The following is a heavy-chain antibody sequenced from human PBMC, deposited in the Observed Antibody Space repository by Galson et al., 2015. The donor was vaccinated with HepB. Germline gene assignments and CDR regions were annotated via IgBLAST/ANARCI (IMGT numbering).Heavy chain of an antibody. J-gene: IGHJ4*02. CDR3: ARYAYSSSWYESNYYLDY. CDR1: GYTFTSYG. CDR2: ISAYNGNT. V-gene: IGHV1-18*04. Sequence: SVKVSCKASGYTFTSYGISWVRQAPGQGLEWMGWISAYNGNTNYAQKLQGRVTMTTDTSTSTAYMELRSLRSDDTAVYYCARYAYSSSWYESNYYLDYWGQGTLVTISS. D-gene: IGHD6-13*01.